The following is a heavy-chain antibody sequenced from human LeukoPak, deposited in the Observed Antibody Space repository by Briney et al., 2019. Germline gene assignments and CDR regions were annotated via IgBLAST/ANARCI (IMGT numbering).Heavy chain of an antibody. D-gene: IGHD2-21*02. CDR2: INTNTGNP. V-gene: IGHV7-4-1*02. CDR1: GYTFTGYY. Sequence: ATVKVSCKASGYTFTGYYMHWVRQAPGQGLEWMGWINTNTGNPTYAQGFTGRFVFSLDTSVSTAYLQISSLKAEDTAVYYCARGVVQGDSHLLFDYWGQGTLVTVSS. J-gene: IGHJ4*02. CDR3: ARGVVQGDSHLLFDY.